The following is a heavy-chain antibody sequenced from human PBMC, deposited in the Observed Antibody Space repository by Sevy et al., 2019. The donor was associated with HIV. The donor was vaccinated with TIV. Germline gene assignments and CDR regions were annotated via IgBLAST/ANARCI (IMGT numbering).Heavy chain of an antibody. CDR3: ARDPGSSSKTWFDP. CDR1: GFTFSSYS. Sequence: GGSLRLSCAASGFTFSSYSMNWVRQAPGKGLEWVSSISSTSSYKYYADSVKGRFTISRDNANNSLYLQMNSLRAEDTAIYYCARDPGSSSKTWFDPWGQGTLVTVSS. V-gene: IGHV3-21*01. D-gene: IGHD2-2*01. CDR2: ISSTSSYK. J-gene: IGHJ5*02.